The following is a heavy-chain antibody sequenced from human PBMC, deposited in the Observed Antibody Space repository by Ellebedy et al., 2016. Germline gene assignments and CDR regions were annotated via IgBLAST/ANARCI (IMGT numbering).Heavy chain of an antibody. CDR1: GGTFSSYA. CDR3: ARGDYYGSGSYYNVPYYYYGMDV. J-gene: IGHJ6*02. D-gene: IGHD3-10*01. CDR2: IIPIFGTA. V-gene: IGHV1-69*13. Sequence: SVKVSXKASGGTFSSYAISWVRQAPGQGLEWMGGIIPIFGTANYAQKFQGRVTITADESTSTAYMELSSLRSEDTAVYYCARGDYYGSGSYYNVPYYYYGMDVWGQGTTVTVSS.